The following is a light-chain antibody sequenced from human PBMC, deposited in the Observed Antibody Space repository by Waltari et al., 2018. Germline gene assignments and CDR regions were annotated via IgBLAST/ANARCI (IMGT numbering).Light chain of an antibody. Sequence: QSALTQPASVSGSPGQSITFSCSGSSSDVGGQNHVSWYQHHPGKAPKLMIYDVSNRTAGISQRFSASKSVNTASLTISGLQAEDEADYYCSSYTSSDSLVFGTGTAVTVL. CDR1: SSDVGGQNH. CDR2: DVS. J-gene: IGLJ1*01. V-gene: IGLV2-14*01. CDR3: SSYTSSDSLV.